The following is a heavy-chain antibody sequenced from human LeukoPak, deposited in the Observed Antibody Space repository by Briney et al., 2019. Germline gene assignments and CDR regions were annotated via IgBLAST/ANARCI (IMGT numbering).Heavy chain of an antibody. V-gene: IGHV1-18*01. Sequence: GASVKVSCKASGGTFSSYAISWVRQAPGQGLEWMGWISAYNGNTNYAQKLQGRVTMTTDTSTSTAYMELRSLRSDDTAVYYCARVFGPLVVVAATGGWFDPWGQGTLVTVSS. CDR1: GGTFSSYA. D-gene: IGHD2-15*01. J-gene: IGHJ5*02. CDR2: ISAYNGNT. CDR3: ARVFGPLVVVAATGGWFDP.